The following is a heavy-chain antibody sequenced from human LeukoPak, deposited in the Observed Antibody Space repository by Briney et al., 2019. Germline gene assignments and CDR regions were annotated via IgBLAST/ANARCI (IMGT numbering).Heavy chain of an antibody. Sequence: SETLSLTCTVSGGSISSYYWSWIRKPPGKGLEWIGYIYYSGSTNYNPSLKSRVTISVDTSKNQFSLKLSSVTAADTAVYYCASLYGSGRTPIYYFDYWGQGTLVTVSS. CDR2: IYYSGST. D-gene: IGHD3-10*01. J-gene: IGHJ4*02. V-gene: IGHV4-59*01. CDR1: GGSISSYY. CDR3: ASLYGSGRTPIYYFDY.